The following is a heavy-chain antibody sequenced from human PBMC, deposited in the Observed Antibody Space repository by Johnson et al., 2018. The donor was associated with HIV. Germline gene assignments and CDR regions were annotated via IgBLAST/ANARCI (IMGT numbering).Heavy chain of an antibody. Sequence: QVQLVESGGVVVQPGRSLRLSCAASGFTFSSYAMHWVRQAPGKGLEWVAVISYDGSNKYYADSVKGRFTISRDNSKNTLYLQMNSLRAEDTAVYYCARDPYDSSGYYFDDAFDIWGQGTMVTVSS. CDR2: ISYDGSNK. CDR1: GFTFSSYA. J-gene: IGHJ3*02. D-gene: IGHD3-22*01. V-gene: IGHV3-30*04. CDR3: ARDPYDSSGYYFDDAFDI.